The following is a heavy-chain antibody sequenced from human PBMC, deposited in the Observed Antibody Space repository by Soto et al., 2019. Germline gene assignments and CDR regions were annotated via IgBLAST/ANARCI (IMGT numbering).Heavy chain of an antibody. J-gene: IGHJ4*02. V-gene: IGHV4-59*01. D-gene: IGHD3-22*01. Sequence: QVQLQESGPGLVKPSETLSLTCTVSGGSISSYYWSWIRQPPGKGLEWIAYIYYTGSTNYNPSLKSLVTLSADTSQNPFSLKLSSVTAADTAMYYCARVDSSGSYFDSWGQGTLVTVSS. CDR1: GGSISSYY. CDR2: IYYTGST. CDR3: ARVDSSGSYFDS.